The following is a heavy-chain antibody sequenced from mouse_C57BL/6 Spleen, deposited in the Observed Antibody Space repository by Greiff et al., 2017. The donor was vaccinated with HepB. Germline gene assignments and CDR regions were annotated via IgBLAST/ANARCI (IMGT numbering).Heavy chain of an antibody. V-gene: IGHV10-3*01. CDR3: VRDEGNWDVEAMDY. Sequence: EVQRVESGGGLVQPKGSLKLSCAASGFTFNTYAMHWVRQAPGKGLEWVARIRSKSSNYATYYADSVKDRFTISRDDSQSMLYLQMNNLKTEDTAMYYCVRDEGNWDVEAMDYWGQGTSVTVSS. CDR1: GFTFNTYA. D-gene: IGHD4-1*01. J-gene: IGHJ4*01. CDR2: IRSKSSNYAT.